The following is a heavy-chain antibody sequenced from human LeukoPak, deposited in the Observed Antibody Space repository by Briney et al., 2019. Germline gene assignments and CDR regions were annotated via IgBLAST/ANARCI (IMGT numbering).Heavy chain of an antibody. V-gene: IGHV3-7*01. CDR1: GFTFSTYR. CDR3: ASVTTHGVSHYEYKY. Sequence: GGSLRLSCAASGFTFSTYRMSWVRQAPGKGLEWVANIKQDGSEKHYVDSVKGRFTISRDNAKNSLYLQMSSLRAEDTAVYYCASVTTHGVSHYEYKYWGQGTLVTVSS. J-gene: IGHJ4*02. D-gene: IGHD4-11*01. CDR2: IKQDGSEK.